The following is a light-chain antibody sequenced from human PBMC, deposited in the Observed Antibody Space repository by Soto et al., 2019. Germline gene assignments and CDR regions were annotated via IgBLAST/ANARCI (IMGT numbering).Light chain of an antibody. CDR2: GAS. CDR1: QSVSSSY. CDR3: QQYGSSPST. V-gene: IGKV3-20*01. J-gene: IGKJ4*01. Sequence: EIVLTQSPGTLSLSPGERATLSCRASQSVSSSYLAWYQQKPGQAPRLLIYGASSRATGIPDRFSGSGSGTDFTLTISRMEPEDFALYYCQQYGSSPSTFGGGTKVAIK.